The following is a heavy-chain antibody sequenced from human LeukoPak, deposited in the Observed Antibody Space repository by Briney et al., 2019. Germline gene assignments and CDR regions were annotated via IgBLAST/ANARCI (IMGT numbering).Heavy chain of an antibody. V-gene: IGHV1-18*01. CDR2: IRGYNGKT. CDR3: ARDCPDITATTCRGMDV. CDR1: GYTFTSYG. D-gene: IGHD1-7*01. J-gene: IGHJ6*02. Sequence: ASVTVSCKASGYTFTSYGITWVRQAPGQGLEWMGWIRGYNGKTNYVQKFQGRVTMTTDTSTSTAYMELRSLRSDDTAVYYCARDCPDITATTCRGMDVWGQGTTVTVSS.